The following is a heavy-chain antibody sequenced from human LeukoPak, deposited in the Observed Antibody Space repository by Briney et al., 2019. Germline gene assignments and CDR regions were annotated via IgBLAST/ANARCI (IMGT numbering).Heavy chain of an antibody. V-gene: IGHV1-58*02. CDR1: GFTFSNSA. J-gene: IGHJ4*02. D-gene: IGHD3-3*01. Sequence: SVKVSCKASGFTFSNSAIQWVRQARGQRLEWIGWIVVGSGNTNYAQKFQERVTITRDMSTSTAYMELSSLRSEDTAVYYCATLPPRFLSRYADYWGQGTLVTVSS. CDR2: IVVGSGNT. CDR3: ATLPPRFLSRYADY.